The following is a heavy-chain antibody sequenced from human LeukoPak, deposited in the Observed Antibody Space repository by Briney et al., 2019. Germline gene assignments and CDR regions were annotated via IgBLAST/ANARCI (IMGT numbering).Heavy chain of an antibody. CDR2: IYYSGST. CDR3: ARLCIEYSSSSSYYYYGMDV. D-gene: IGHD6-6*01. Sequence: KPSETLSLTCTVSGGSISSSSYYWGWIRQPPGKGLEWIGSIYYSGSTYYNPSLKSRVTISVDTSKNQFSLKLSSVTAADTAVYYCARLCIEYSSSSSYYYYGMDVWGQGTTVTVSS. V-gene: IGHV4-39*01. CDR1: GGSISSSSYY. J-gene: IGHJ6*02.